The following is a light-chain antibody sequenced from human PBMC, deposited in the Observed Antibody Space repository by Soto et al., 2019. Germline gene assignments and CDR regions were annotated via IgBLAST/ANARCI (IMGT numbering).Light chain of an antibody. CDR1: QSISSY. J-gene: IGKJ3*01. Sequence: DLQMTQSPSSLSASVGDRVTITCRASQSISSYLNWYQQKPGKAPKLLIYAASSLQSGVPSRFSGSGSGTDFTLTISSPQPEDFATYYCQQSYSTPGFTFGPGTKVDIK. V-gene: IGKV1-39*01. CDR2: AAS. CDR3: QQSYSTPGFT.